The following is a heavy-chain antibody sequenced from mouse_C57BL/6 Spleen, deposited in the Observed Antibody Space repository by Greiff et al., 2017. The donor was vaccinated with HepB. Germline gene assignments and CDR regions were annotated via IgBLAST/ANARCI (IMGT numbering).Heavy chain of an antibody. D-gene: IGHD1-1*01. CDR3: ARGSTWFAY. CDR2: IYPGSGNT. CDR1: GYSFTSYY. Sequence: QVQLKESGPELVKPGASVKISCKASGYSFTSYYIHWVKQRPGQGLEWIGWIYPGSGNTKYNEKFKGKATLTADTSSSTAYMQLSSLTSEDSAVYYCARGSTWFAYWGQGTLVTVSA. V-gene: IGHV1-66*01. J-gene: IGHJ3*01.